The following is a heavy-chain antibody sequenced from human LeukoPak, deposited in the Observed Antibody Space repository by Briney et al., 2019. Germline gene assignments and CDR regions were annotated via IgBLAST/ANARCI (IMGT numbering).Heavy chain of an antibody. CDR2: IIPIFGTA. D-gene: IGHD3-10*01. J-gene: IGHJ4*02. CDR1: GGTFSGYA. V-gene: IGHV1-69*01. Sequence: SVKVSCKASGGTFSGYAISWVRQAPGQGLEWMGGIIPIFGTANYAQKFQGRVTITADESTSTAYMELSSLRSEDTAVYYCARAPRPYGSGSYLSDYWGQGTLVTVSS. CDR3: ARAPRPYGSGSYLSDY.